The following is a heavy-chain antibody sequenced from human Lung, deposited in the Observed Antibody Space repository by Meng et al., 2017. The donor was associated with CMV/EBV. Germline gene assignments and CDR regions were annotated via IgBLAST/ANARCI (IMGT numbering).Heavy chain of an antibody. Sequence: GEXXKISCAASGFRFSTYSMSWVRQAPGKGLEWLASINRDGSEKDYVDSVKGRFTISRDNAKNSLYLVMNSLRAEDTAVYYCASLFCGPTTCYYFDWWGQGXLVTVPQ. CDR3: ASLFCGPTTCYYFDW. J-gene: IGHJ4*02. V-gene: IGHV3-7*01. CDR1: GFRFSTYS. CDR2: INRDGSEK. D-gene: IGHD2-21*01.